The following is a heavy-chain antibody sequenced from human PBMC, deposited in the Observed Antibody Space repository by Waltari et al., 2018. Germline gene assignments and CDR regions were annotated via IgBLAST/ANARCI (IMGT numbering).Heavy chain of an antibody. CDR2: IKQDGSDQ. CDR1: GFTFRDYW. Sequence: EVQLVESGGGLVQPGGSLRLSCEGSGFTFRDYWMTWVRQAPGLGLEWVATIKQDGSDQYYADPVKGRFTISRDNAKKSVYLRMDSLRAEDTAFYYCARMGATVLKSIDFWGQGTLVTVSS. J-gene: IGHJ4*02. CDR3: ARMGATVLKSIDF. V-gene: IGHV3-7*03. D-gene: IGHD2-21*02.